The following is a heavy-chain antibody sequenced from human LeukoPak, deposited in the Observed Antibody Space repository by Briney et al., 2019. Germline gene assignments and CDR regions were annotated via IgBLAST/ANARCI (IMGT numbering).Heavy chain of an antibody. CDR1: GGTFSSYA. Sequence: ASVKVSCKASGGTFSSYAISWVRQAPGQGLEWMGGIIPIFGTANYARKFQGRVTITADESTSTAYMELSSLRSEDTAVYYCAREHYYDSSGYSYDYWGQGTLVTVSS. CDR3: AREHYYDSSGYSYDY. V-gene: IGHV1-69*13. D-gene: IGHD3-22*01. CDR2: IIPIFGTA. J-gene: IGHJ4*02.